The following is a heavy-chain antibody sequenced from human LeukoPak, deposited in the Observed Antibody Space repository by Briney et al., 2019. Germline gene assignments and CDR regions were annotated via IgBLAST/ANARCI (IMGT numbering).Heavy chain of an antibody. V-gene: IGHV4-34*01. CDR1: GGSFSGYY. CDR3: ARRTYYYGSGSYFGPFDI. CDR2: INHSGST. D-gene: IGHD3-10*01. J-gene: IGHJ3*02. Sequence: SETLSLTCAVYGGSFSGYYWSWIRRPPGKGLECIGEINHSGSTNSNPSLKSRVTISVDASKNQFSLKLNSVTAADTAVYYCARRTYYYGSGSYFGPFDIWGQGTMVTVSS.